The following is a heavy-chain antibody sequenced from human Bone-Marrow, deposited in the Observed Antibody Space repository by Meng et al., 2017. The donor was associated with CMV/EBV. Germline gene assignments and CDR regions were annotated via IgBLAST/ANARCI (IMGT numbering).Heavy chain of an antibody. Sequence: SETLSLTCAISGDSVSSNSAAWNWIRQSPSRGLEWLGRTYYRSKWYNDYAVSVKSRITINPDTSKNQFTLQLNSVTPEDTAVYYCAREGPGIAVAGPYYFDYGGQGTLVTVSS. V-gene: IGHV6-1*01. CDR1: GDSVSSNSAA. CDR2: TYYRSKWYN. D-gene: IGHD6-19*01. CDR3: AREGPGIAVAGPYYFDY. J-gene: IGHJ4*02.